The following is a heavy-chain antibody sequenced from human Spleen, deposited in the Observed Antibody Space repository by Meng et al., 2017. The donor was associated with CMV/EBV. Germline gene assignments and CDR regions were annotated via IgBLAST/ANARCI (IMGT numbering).Heavy chain of an antibody. CDR3: ARGYNWNDFDY. D-gene: IGHD1-20*01. Sequence: GESLKISCAASGFMFSSYDMNWVRQAPGKGLEWVSSISSSGGYMYYADSLKGRFTISRDNAKNSLYLQMNSLRAEDTAVYYCARGYNWNDFDYWGQGTLVTVSS. CDR2: ISSSGGYM. V-gene: IGHV3-21*01. CDR1: GFMFSSYD. J-gene: IGHJ4*02.